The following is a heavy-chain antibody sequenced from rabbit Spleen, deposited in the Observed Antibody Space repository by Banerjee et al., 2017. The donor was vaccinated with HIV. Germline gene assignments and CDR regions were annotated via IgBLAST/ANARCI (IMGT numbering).Heavy chain of an antibody. V-gene: IGHV1S45*01. CDR1: GFSFSSTYE. CDR2: IAINDNT. J-gene: IGHJ4*01. CDR3: AKSQSSTDWGLNL. Sequence: QEQLVESGGGLVQPEGSLTLTCTASGFSFSSTYEMFWVRQAPGKGPEWIAYIAINDNTYYTSWAKGRFTISKTSSTTVTLQMTSLTAADTATYFCAKSQSSTDWGLNLWGPGTLVTVS. D-gene: IGHD4-1*01.